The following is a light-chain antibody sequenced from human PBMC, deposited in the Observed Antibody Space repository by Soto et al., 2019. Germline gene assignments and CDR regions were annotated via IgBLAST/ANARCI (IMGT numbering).Light chain of an antibody. Sequence: DIQMTQSPSFLSASGGDRVTITCRARQSISSYLNWYQQKPGKAPKLLIYAASSLQSGVPSRFSGSGSGTDFTLTISSLQPEDFATYYCQQSYSTPLTFGGGTKVEIK. CDR2: AAS. V-gene: IGKV1-39*01. CDR3: QQSYSTPLT. J-gene: IGKJ4*01. CDR1: QSISSY.